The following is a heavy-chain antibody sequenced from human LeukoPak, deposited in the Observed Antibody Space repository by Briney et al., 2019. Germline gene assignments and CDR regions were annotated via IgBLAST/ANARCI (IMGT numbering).Heavy chain of an antibody. CDR2: ISWNSGSI. Sequence: PGGSLRLSCAASGFTFDDYAMHWVRQAPGKGLEWVSGISWNSGSIGYADSVKGRFTISRDNAKNSLYLQMNSLRAEDTALYYCAKVPDYGDYSNYFDYWGQGTLVTVSS. V-gene: IGHV3-9*01. J-gene: IGHJ4*02. CDR1: GFTFDDYA. CDR3: AKVPDYGDYSNYFDY. D-gene: IGHD4-17*01.